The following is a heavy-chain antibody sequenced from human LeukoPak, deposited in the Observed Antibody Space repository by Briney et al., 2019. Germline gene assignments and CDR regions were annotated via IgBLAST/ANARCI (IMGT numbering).Heavy chain of an antibody. D-gene: IGHD5-18*01. CDR1: GGSFSGYY. V-gene: IGHV4-59*01. Sequence: PSETLSLTCAVYGGSFSGYYWSWIRQPPGKGLEWIGYIYYSGSTNYNPSLKSRVTISVDTSKNQFSLKLSSVTAADTAVYYCAREDTAMAFDYWGQGTLVTVSS. CDR2: IYYSGST. CDR3: AREDTAMAFDY. J-gene: IGHJ4*02.